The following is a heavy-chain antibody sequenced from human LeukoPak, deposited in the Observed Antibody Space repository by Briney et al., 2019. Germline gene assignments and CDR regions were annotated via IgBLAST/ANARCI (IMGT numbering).Heavy chain of an antibody. D-gene: IGHD5-12*01. CDR1: GGTFSSYA. CDR3: AREGVVATITGWFDP. J-gene: IGHJ5*02. Sequence: SVKVSCKASGGTFSSYAISWVRQASGQGLEWMGGIIPIFGTANYAQKFQGRVTITADESTSTAYMELSSLRSEDTAVYYCAREGVVATITGWFDPWGQGTLVTVSS. V-gene: IGHV1-69*13. CDR2: IIPIFGTA.